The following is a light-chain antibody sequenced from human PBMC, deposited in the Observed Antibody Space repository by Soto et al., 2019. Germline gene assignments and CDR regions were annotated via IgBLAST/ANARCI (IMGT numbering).Light chain of an antibody. V-gene: IGLV2-14*03. CDR1: SRDVGGSNS. J-gene: IGLJ2*01. CDR3: SSYTGSSTVV. CDR2: DVS. Sequence: QSALTQAASVSGSPGQSITISCTGTSRDVGGSNSVSWYQHHPGKAPKLLIYDVSNRPSGVSNRFSGSKSGNTASLTISGLQSDDEADYYCSSYTGSSTVVLGGGTKLTVL.